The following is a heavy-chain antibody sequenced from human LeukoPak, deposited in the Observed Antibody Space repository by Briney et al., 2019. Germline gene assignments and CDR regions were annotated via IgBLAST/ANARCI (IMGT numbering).Heavy chain of an antibody. D-gene: IGHD4-17*01. V-gene: IGHV1-2*02. CDR3: ARVNIFHTVTWGVHPAKGFDP. CDR1: GYTFTGYY. CDR2: INPNSGGT. J-gene: IGHJ5*02. Sequence: ASVKVSCKASGYTFTGYYMHWVRQAPGQGLEWVGWINPNSGGTNYAQKFQGRVTMTRDTSSSTAYMELSRLRSGDTAVYYCARVNIFHTVTWGVHPAKGFDPWGQGTLVTVSS.